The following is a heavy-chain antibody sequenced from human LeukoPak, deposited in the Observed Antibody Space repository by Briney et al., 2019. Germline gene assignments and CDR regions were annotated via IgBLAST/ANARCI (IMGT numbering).Heavy chain of an antibody. CDR3: ARSCSGGSCYSRYYFDY. J-gene: IGHJ4*02. CDR1: GGTFSSCA. CDR2: IIPIFGTA. D-gene: IGHD2-15*01. Sequence: SVKVSCKASGGTFSSCAISWVRQAPGQGLEWMGRIIPIFGTANYAQKFQGRVTITTDESTSTAYMELSSLRSEDTAVYYCARSCSGGSCYSRYYFDYWGQGTLVTVSS. V-gene: IGHV1-69*05.